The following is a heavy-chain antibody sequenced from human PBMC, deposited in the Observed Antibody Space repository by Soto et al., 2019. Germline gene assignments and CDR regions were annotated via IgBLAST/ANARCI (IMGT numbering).Heavy chain of an antibody. CDR2: ISHDGGAP. Sequence: QVQLVESGGGVVQPGRSLRLSCVASGFTFSTTGMHWVRQVPGKGLEWVAMISHDGGAPYYADSVKGRFTISRDTSKSTLYLQMNSLRPEDTAVYHCAKDLYGAGWYNYFDPWGQGTLVTVSS. D-gene: IGHD6-19*01. J-gene: IGHJ5*02. V-gene: IGHV3-30*18. CDR3: AKDLYGAGWYNYFDP. CDR1: GFTFSTTG.